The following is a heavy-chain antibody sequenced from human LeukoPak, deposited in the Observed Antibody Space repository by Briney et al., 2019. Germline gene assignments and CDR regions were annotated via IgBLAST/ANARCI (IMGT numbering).Heavy chain of an antibody. CDR2: INTYNGNT. CDR1: GYTFTSYG. D-gene: IGHD2-21*02. Sequence: ASVKVSCKASGYTFTSYGLSWVRQAPGQGLEWMGWINTYNGNTNYAQKLQGRVTMTTDTSTSTAYMELRSLRSDDTAVYYCARSLLGGDFYSDSWGQGTLVTVSS. V-gene: IGHV1-18*01. J-gene: IGHJ5*01. CDR3: ARSLLGGDFYSDS.